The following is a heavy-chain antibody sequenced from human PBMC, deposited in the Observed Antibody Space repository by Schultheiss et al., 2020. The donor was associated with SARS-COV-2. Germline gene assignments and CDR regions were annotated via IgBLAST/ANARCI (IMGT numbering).Heavy chain of an antibody. CDR1: GFTFSSYS. Sequence: GESLKISCAASGFTFSSYSMNWVRQAPGKGLEWVSSISSSSSYIYYADSVKGRFTISRDNAKNSLYLQMNSLRAEDTAVYYCARGYVAPRNGGMDVWGQGTTVTVSS. V-gene: IGHV3-21*01. CDR3: ARGYVAPRNGGMDV. D-gene: IGHD1-1*01. CDR2: ISSSSSYI. J-gene: IGHJ6*02.